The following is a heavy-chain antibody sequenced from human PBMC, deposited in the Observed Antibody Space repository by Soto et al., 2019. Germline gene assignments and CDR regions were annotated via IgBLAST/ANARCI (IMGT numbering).Heavy chain of an antibody. V-gene: IGHV1-46*01. CDR1: GYTFTSYY. CDR3: ARDPGHDDNEYYTFDY. D-gene: IGHD3-3*01. CDR2: INPSGGST. J-gene: IGHJ4*02. Sequence: ASVKVSCKASGYTFTSYYMHWVRQAPGQGLEWMGIINPSGGSTSYAQKFQGRVTMTRDTSTSTVYMELSSLRTEDTAVYHCARDPGHDDNEYYTFDYWGQGTLVTVSS.